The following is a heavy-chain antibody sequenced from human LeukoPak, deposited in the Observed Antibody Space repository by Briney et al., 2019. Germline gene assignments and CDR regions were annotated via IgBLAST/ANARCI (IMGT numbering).Heavy chain of an antibody. Sequence: ASVKVSCKASGGTFSSYAISWVRQAPGQGLEWMGGIIPIFGTANYAQKFQGRVTITADESTSTAYMELSSLRSEDTAVYYCARGIVVVPAATYYFDYWGQGTLVTVSS. D-gene: IGHD2-2*01. CDR2: IIPIFGTA. V-gene: IGHV1-69*13. CDR3: ARGIVVVPAATYYFDY. J-gene: IGHJ4*02. CDR1: GGTFSSYA.